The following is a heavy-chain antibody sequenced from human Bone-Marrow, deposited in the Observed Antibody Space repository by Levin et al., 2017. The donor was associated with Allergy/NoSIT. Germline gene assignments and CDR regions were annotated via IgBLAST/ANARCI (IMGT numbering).Heavy chain of an antibody. CDR3: ARSNYYDGSGYYPNWFDP. CDR2: IYPGDSDT. Sequence: TGGSLRLSCKGSGYSFTSYWIGWVRQMPGKGLEWMGIIYPGDSDTRYSPSFQGQVTISADKSISTAYLQWSSLKASDTAMYYCARSNYYDGSGYYPNWFDPWGQGTLVTVSS. D-gene: IGHD3-22*01. V-gene: IGHV5-51*01. CDR1: GYSFTSYW. J-gene: IGHJ5*02.